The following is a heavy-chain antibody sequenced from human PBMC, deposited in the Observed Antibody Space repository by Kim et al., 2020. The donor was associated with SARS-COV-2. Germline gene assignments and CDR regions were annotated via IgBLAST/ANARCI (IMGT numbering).Heavy chain of an antibody. CDR3: AKELYGKSFFDS. CDR1: GFTFSNFG. J-gene: IGHJ4*02. D-gene: IGHD2-8*01. Sequence: GGSLRLSCAASGFTFSNFGIQWVRQAPSRGLEWVAVISYDATNKYYEDSVKGRFTISRDNSKNMVYMQMNSLRVEDTAVYYCAKELYGKSFFDSWGQGTLVTVSS. V-gene: IGHV3-30*18. CDR2: ISYDATNK.